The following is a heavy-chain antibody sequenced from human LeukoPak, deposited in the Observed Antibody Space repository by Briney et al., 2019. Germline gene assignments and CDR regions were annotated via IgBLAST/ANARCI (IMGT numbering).Heavy chain of an antibody. D-gene: IGHD3-3*01. CDR1: GFTFSSYA. J-gene: IGHJ4*02. CDR3: AGGDFWSGYYGD. CDR2: ISGSGGST. Sequence: PGGSLRLSCAASGFTFSSYAMSWVRQAPGKGLEWVSAISGSGGSTYYADSVKGRFTISRDNSKNTLYLQMNSLRAEDTAVYYCAGGDFWSGYYGDWGQGTLVTVSS. V-gene: IGHV3-23*01.